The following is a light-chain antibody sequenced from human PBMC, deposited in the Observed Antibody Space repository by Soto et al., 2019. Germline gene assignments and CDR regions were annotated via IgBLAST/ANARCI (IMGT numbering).Light chain of an antibody. CDR3: QQRTNWPPRYT. Sequence: EVVLTQSPATLSLSPGESATLSCRASQSIRSYLAWYQQQPGQAPRLLISDASNRATGIPARFSGSGSGTDFTLTISSLEPEDFAVYYCQQRTNWPPRYTFGQGTKLESK. CDR1: QSIRSY. CDR2: DAS. V-gene: IGKV3-11*01. J-gene: IGKJ2*01.